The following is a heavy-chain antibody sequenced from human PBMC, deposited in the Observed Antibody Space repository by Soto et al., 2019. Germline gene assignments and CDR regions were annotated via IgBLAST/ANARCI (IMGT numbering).Heavy chain of an antibody. CDR2: ILSKTDGGTT. CDR1: GFTFSDSW. D-gene: IGHD3-16*02. V-gene: IGHV3-15*01. J-gene: IGHJ4*02. CDR3: TTYDGIWGNYRYRGAF. Sequence: EVPLVESGGGLVKPGGSLRLSCAASGFTFSDSWMGWVRQGPGRGLEWVGGILSKTDGGTTDYSAPVKGRFTISRDDSKNARDLQMSCMKNEDTAVYYCTTYDGIWGNYRYRGAFWGQGTLFTV.